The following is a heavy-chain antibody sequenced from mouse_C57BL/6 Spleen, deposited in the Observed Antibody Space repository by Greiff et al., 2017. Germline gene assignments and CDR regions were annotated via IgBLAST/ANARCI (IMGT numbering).Heavy chain of an antibody. CDR1: GYTFTSYW. CDR3: ARKEGYYYGSSPWYFDV. V-gene: IGHV1-64*01. D-gene: IGHD1-1*01. Sequence: QVQLQQPGAELVKPGASVKLSCKASGYTFTSYWMHWVKQRPGQGLEWIGMIHPNSGSTNYNEKFKSKATLTVAKSSSTAYMQLSSLTSEDSAVYYCARKEGYYYGSSPWYFDVWGTGTTVTVSS. CDR2: IHPNSGST. J-gene: IGHJ1*03.